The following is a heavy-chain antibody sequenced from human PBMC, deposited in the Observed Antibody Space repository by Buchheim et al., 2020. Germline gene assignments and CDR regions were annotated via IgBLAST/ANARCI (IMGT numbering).Heavy chain of an antibody. V-gene: IGHV3-30*18. CDR2: ISYDGSNK. J-gene: IGHJ4*02. CDR1: GFTFSSYG. D-gene: IGHD6-13*01. CDR3: AKGSAAGTEDYLDF. Sequence: QVQLVESGGGVVQPGRSLRLSCAASGFTFSSYGMHWVRQAPGKGLEWVAVISYDGSNKYYADSVKGRFTISRDNSKNTLYLQMNSLRAEDTAVYYCAKGSAAGTEDYLDFWGQGTL.